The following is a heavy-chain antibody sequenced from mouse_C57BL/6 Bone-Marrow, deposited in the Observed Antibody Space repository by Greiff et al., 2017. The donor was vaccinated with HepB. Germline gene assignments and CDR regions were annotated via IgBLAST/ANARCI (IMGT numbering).Heavy chain of an antibody. CDR3: ARGDDYDDYYFDY. Sequence: DVQLQESGPGLVKPSQSLSLTCSVTGYSITSGYYWNWIRQFPGNKLEWMGYISYDGSNNYNPSLKNRISITRDTSKNQFFLKLNSVTTEDTATYYCARGDDYDDYYFDYWGQGTTLTVSS. V-gene: IGHV3-6*01. J-gene: IGHJ2*01. CDR1: GYSITSGYY. D-gene: IGHD2-4*01. CDR2: ISYDGSN.